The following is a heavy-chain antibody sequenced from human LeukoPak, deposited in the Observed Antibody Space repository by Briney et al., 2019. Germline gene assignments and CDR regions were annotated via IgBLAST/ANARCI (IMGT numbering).Heavy chain of an antibody. J-gene: IGHJ4*02. CDR1: GYTFTSYY. CDR2: INPSGGST. V-gene: IGHV1-46*01. D-gene: IGHD6-19*01. Sequence: EASVTVSCKASGYTFTSYYMHWVRQAPGQGLEWMGIINPSGGSTSYAQKFQGRVTMTRDTSTSTVYMELSSLRSEDTAVYYCARAPSLESSGWYVSDYWGQGTLVTVSS. CDR3: ARAPSLESSGWYVSDY.